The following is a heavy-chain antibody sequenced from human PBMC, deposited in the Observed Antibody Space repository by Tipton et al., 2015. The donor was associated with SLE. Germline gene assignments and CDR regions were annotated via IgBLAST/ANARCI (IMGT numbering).Heavy chain of an antibody. J-gene: IGHJ4*02. CDR1: GGSFSGYY. D-gene: IGHD3-16*02. V-gene: IGHV4-59*12. Sequence: GLVKPSGTLSLTCDVDGGSFSGYYWTWIRQAPGKGLEWIGYIYYGGTSNTKFAPSLRSRVTMSVDTSKNQFSLQLTSVTATDTAMYYCARTYYDYIWDNYREKKNQLYFDSWGQGTLVTVSS. CDR3: ARTYYDYIWDNYREKKNQLYFDS. CDR2: IYYGGTSNT.